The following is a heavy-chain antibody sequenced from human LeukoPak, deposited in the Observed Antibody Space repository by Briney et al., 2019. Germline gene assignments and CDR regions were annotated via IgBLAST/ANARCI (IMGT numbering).Heavy chain of an antibody. CDR1: GGTFSSYA. V-gene: IGHV1-69*04. CDR2: IIPILGIA. J-gene: IGHJ6*02. Sequence: SVKVSCKASGGTFSSYAISWVRQAPGQGLEWMGRIIPILGIANYAQKFQGRVTITADKSTSTAYMELGSLRSEDTAVYYCARDSLPNYYGSGSSRYGMDVWGQGTTVTVSS. D-gene: IGHD3-10*01. CDR3: ARDSLPNYYGSGSSRYGMDV.